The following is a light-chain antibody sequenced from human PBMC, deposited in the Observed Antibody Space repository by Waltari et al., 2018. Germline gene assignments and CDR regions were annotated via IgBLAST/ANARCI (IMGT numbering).Light chain of an antibody. V-gene: IGKV1-8*01. CDR3: QQYYSYPFT. CDR1: QGIRCY. J-gene: IGKJ3*01. Sequence: AIRMTQSPSSLSASTGDRVTITCRASQGIRCYLASYQQKPGKDPKLLIYAASTLQSGFPSRFSGSGSGTDFTLTISCLQSEDFATYYCQQYYSYPFTFGPGTKVDIK. CDR2: AAS.